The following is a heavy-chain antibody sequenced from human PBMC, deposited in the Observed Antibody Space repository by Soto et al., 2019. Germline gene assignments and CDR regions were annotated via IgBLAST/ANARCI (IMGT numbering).Heavy chain of an antibody. J-gene: IGHJ4*02. D-gene: IGHD3-3*01. V-gene: IGHV1-24*01. Sequence: ASVNVSCKVSGYTLTELSMHWVRQAPGQGLEWMGGFDPEDGETIYAQKFQGRVTMTEDTSTDTAYLELSSLRSEDTAVYACATAPLRSWEWVFSYWGQGTLVTVSS. CDR1: GYTLTELS. CDR3: ATAPLRSWEWVFSY. CDR2: FDPEDGET.